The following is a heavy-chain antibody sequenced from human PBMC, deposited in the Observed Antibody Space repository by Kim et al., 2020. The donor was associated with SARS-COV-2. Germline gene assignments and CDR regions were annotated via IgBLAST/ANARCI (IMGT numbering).Heavy chain of an antibody. Sequence: SETLSLTCAVSGTSIGSSAWWSWVRQSPDKGLEWLGEIYHTGSTFYNPSVESRVTSSMDRSKSQFSLQLRTVTDADTGIYFCARDLVTTTTRGMDYWGPGTLVTVSS. D-gene: IGHD4-17*01. V-gene: IGHV4-4*02. J-gene: IGHJ4*02. CDR3: ARDLVTTTTRGMDY. CDR1: GTSIGSSAW. CDR2: IYHTGST.